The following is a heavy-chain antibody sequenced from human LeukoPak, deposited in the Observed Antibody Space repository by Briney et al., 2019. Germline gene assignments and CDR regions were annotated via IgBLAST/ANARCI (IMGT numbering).Heavy chain of an antibody. CDR1: GFTFSSYA. Sequence: PGGSLRLSCAASGFTFSSYAMSWVRQAPGKGLEWVSAIVGSGGSTHYADSVKGRFTISRDNSKNTLYLQMNSLRAEDTAVYYCAKDHRWLSHMDVWGKGTTVTVSS. CDR3: AKDHRWLSHMDV. CDR2: IVGSGGST. D-gene: IGHD6-19*01. V-gene: IGHV3-23*01. J-gene: IGHJ6*03.